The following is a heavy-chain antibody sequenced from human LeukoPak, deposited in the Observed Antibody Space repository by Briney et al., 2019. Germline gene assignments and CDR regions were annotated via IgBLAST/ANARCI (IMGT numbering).Heavy chain of an antibody. CDR1: GGSIGSYY. CDR3: ARDRSDGSGYYGYYFDY. CDR2: IYYSGST. D-gene: IGHD3-22*01. V-gene: IGHV4-59*01. Sequence: KPPETPSLSCIVSGGSIGSYYWSWIRQPPGKGLEWIGHIYYSGSTDYNPSLRSRVTISVDTSKNQFSLRLSSVTAADTAVYYCARDRSDGSGYYGYYFDYWG. J-gene: IGHJ4*01.